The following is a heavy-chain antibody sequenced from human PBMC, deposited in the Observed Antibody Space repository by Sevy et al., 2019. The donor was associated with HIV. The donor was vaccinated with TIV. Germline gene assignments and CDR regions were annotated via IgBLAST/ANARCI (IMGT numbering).Heavy chain of an antibody. CDR1: GGTFSSYA. Sequence: ASVKVSCKASGGTFSSYAISWVRQAPGQGLEWMGGIIPIFGTANYAQKFQGRVTITADESTSTAYMELSCPRSEDTAVYYCASIAVAGNDYYYGMDVWGQGTTVTVSS. D-gene: IGHD6-19*01. CDR2: IIPIFGTA. J-gene: IGHJ6*02. V-gene: IGHV1-69*13. CDR3: ASIAVAGNDYYYGMDV.